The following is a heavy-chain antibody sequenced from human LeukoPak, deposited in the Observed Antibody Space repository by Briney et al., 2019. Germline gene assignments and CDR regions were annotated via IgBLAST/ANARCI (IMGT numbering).Heavy chain of an antibody. Sequence: TGGSLRLSCAASGFTFNDAYLNWVRQAPGKGLEWVGRIKSKTAGGTIDYAAPVKGRFTISRDDSKSTLYLQMNSLKTEDTGVYYCTTDVTYWGQGTLVTVSS. J-gene: IGHJ4*02. CDR2: IKSKTAGGTI. CDR1: GFTFNDAY. CDR3: TTDVTY. V-gene: IGHV3-15*01. D-gene: IGHD5-18*01.